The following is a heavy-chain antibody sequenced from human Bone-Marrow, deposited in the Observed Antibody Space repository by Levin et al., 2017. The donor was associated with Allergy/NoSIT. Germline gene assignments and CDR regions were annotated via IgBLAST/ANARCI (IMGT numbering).Heavy chain of an antibody. D-gene: IGHD3-22*01. CDR2: ISSSGDGT. J-gene: IGHJ4*02. V-gene: IGHV3-23*01. CDR3: AFQASGYLVPFDH. Sequence: QTGGSLRLSCVASGFTFSTYAMNWVRQAPGKGLEWVSAISSSGDGTYYADSVKGRFTISRDNARNTLYLQMSSLRAEDTALYYCAFQASGYLVPFDHWGQGTLVTVSS. CDR1: GFTFSTYA.